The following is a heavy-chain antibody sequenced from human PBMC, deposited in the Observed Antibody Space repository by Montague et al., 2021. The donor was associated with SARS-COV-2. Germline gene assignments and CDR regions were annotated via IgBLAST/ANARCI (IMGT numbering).Heavy chain of an antibody. D-gene: IGHD4-17*01. CDR1: GGSVNSGGYY. CDR3: ARDRTADDYDDYGTAGYSYYYGMGV. CDR2: IYYSGTT. J-gene: IGHJ6*02. V-gene: IGHV4-61*08. Sequence: SETLSLTCTVSGGSVNSGGYYWSWIRQPPGKGLEWIGNIYYSGTTNYNPSLKSRVTISVDTSKNQFSLKLSSVTAADTAVYYCARDRTADDYDDYGTAGYSYYYGMGVWGQGTTVTVSS.